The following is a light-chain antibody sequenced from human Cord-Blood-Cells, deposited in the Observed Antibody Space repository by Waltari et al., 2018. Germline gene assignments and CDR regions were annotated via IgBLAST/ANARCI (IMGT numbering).Light chain of an antibody. CDR1: QSVSSY. J-gene: IGKJ4*01. CDR3: QQRSNWPPLT. CDR2: DAS. Sequence: EIVLTQSPATLSLSPGVRAILSCRASQSVSSYLAWYQQKPGQAPRLLIYDASNRATGIPARFSGSGSGTDFTLTISSLEPEDFAVYYCQQRSNWPPLTFGGGTKVEIK. V-gene: IGKV3-11*01.